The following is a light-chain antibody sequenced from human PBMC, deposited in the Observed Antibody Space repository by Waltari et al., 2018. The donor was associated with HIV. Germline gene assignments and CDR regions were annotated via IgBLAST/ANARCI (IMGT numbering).Light chain of an antibody. CDR3: MQATHWPLYT. V-gene: IGKV2-30*02. J-gene: IGKJ2*01. CDR2: KVS. Sequence: EAVMTQSPLSLPVTLGQPASISCRSSQSLVHSDGNTYLNWFHQRPGQSPRHLIYKVSNRESGVPDRFSGSGSGTDFTLKISRVEADDVGFYYCMQATHWPLYTFGQGTKLEIK. CDR1: QSLVHSDGNTY.